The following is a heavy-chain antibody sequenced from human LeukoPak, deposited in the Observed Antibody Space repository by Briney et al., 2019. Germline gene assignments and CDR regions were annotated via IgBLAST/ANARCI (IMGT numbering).Heavy chain of an antibody. CDR2: IYYSGST. Sequence: SETLSLTCTVSGVSISSRGYYWSWIRQHPGKGLEWIGYIYYSGSTYYNPSLKSRVTISVDTSKNQFSLKLSSVTAADTAVYYCARTGADYDAFDIWGQGTMVTVSS. J-gene: IGHJ3*02. CDR3: ARTGADYDAFDI. D-gene: IGHD4-11*01. CDR1: GVSISSRGYY. V-gene: IGHV4-31*03.